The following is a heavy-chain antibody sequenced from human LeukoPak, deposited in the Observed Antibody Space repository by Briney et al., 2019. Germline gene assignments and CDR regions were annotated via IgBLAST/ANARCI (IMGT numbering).Heavy chain of an antibody. CDR1: GFTFSSYA. V-gene: IGHV3-23*01. CDR2: ISGSGGST. Sequence: AGGSLRLSCAASGFTFSSYAMSWVRQAPGKGLEWVSAISGSGGSTYYADSVKGRFTISRDNSKNTMYLQMNSLRAEDTAVYYCAKSRGLIAAATYWGQGTLVTVSS. CDR3: AKSRGLIAAATY. J-gene: IGHJ4*02. D-gene: IGHD6-13*01.